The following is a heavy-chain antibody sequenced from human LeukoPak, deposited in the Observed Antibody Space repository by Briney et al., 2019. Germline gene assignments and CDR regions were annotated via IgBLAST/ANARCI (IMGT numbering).Heavy chain of an antibody. J-gene: IGHJ4*02. D-gene: IGHD6-6*01. CDR3: ARGVGSIAGPY. CDR2: IHYSGST. CDR1: GGSSSGYY. Sequence: PSETLSLTCVLYGGSSSGYYWSWIRQPPGKGLEWIGSIHYSGSTYYNPSLQSRVTISIDTSKNQFSLKLRFVTAADTAVYYCARGVGSIAGPYWGQGTLVIVSS. V-gene: IGHV4-34*01.